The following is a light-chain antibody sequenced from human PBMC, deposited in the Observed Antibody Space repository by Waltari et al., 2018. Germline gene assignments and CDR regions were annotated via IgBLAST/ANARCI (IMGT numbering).Light chain of an antibody. J-gene: IGKJ4*01. Sequence: RASHNVKKWLAWYQQKPGKAPNLLIFYASTLQTGVPSRFSGSGSVTDFTLTITSLQPDDFATYYCQQYETYPLTFGGGTRVEIK. CDR1: HNVKKW. CDR3: QQYETYPLT. CDR2: YAS. V-gene: IGKV1-5*01.